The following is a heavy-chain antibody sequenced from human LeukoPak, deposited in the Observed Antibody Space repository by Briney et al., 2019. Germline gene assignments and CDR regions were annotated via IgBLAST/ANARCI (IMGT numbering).Heavy chain of an antibody. CDR3: AREASSIVVVVAATHNWFDH. J-gene: IGHJ5*02. CDR2: IIPIFGTA. D-gene: IGHD2-15*01. V-gene: IGHV1-69*15. CDR1: GGTFTSYA. Sequence: SVNVSCKASGGTFTSYANSWVRQAPGQGLEWMGRIIPIFGTANYAQKFQSRVTITADESTSTAYMELSSLRSEDTAVYYCAREASSIVVVVAATHNWFDHWGQGTLVTVSS.